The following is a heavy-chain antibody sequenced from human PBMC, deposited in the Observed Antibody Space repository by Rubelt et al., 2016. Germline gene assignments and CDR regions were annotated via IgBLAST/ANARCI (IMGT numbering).Heavy chain of an antibody. CDR3: ARAHDFGDYGWNDAFDI. V-gene: IGHV3-21*01. CDR2: ISSSSDYI. J-gene: IGHJ3*02. Sequence: RGLDLVSSISSSSDYIYYADSVKGRFTIYRDNVKNSLYLQMNSLRAEDTAVYYCARAHDFGDYGWNDAFDIWGQGTMVTVSS. D-gene: IGHD4-17*01.